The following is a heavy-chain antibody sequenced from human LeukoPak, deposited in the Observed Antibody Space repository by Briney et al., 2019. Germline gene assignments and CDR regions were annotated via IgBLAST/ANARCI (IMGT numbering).Heavy chain of an antibody. J-gene: IGHJ6*03. CDR1: GYTFTGYY. CDR3: ARDGIRALRYFDWSMPDYWYMDV. D-gene: IGHD3-9*01. CDR2: INPNSGGT. Sequence: ASVKVSCKASGYTFTGYYMHWVRQAPGQGLEWMGWINPNSGGTNYAQKFQGRVTMTRDTSISTAYMELSRLRSDDTAVYYCARDGIRALRYFDWSMPDYWYMDVWGKGTTATVSS. V-gene: IGHV1-2*02.